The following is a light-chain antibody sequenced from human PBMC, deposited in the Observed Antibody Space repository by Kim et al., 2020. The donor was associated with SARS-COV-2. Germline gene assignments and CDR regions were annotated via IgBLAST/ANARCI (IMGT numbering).Light chain of an antibody. CDR2: QNT. V-gene: IGLV3-1*01. J-gene: IGLJ1*01. CDR3: QAWDSSTNYV. CDR1: KLGDKY. Sequence: SYELTQPPSVSVSPGQTASITCSGDKLGDKYACWYQQKPGQSPLLVIYQNTKRPSGIPERFSGSNSGNTATLTISGTQAMDEADYYCQAWDSSTNYVLGTGTKVTV.